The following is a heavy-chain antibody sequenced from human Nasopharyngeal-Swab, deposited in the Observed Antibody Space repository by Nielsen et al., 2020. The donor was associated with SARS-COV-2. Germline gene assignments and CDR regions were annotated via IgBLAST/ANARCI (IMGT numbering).Heavy chain of an antibody. Sequence: GESLKISCAASGFTFSLYTINWVRQAPGKGPEWVSAISSTGDYIYYAPSVRGRFTISRDNTKNSVYLQMNSLRAEDTAVYYCARDTPAMFAYWGQGTLVTVSS. CDR2: ISSTGDYI. CDR3: ARDTPAMFAY. CDR1: GFTFSLYT. J-gene: IGHJ4*02. V-gene: IGHV3-21*06.